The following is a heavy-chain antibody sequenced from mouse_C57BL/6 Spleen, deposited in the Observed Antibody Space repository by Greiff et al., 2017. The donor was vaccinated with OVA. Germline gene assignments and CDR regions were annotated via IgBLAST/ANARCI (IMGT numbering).Heavy chain of an antibody. J-gene: IGHJ2*01. D-gene: IGHD1-1*01. CDR2: IRNKANGYTT. V-gene: IGHV7-3*01. CDR3: ARYLLLSFDY. Sequence: EVKLVESGGGLVQPGGSLSLSCAASGFTFTDYYMSWVRQPPGKALEWLGFIRNKANGYTTEYSASVKGRFTISRDNSQSILYLQMNALRAEDSATYYCARYLLLSFDYWGQGTTLTVSS. CDR1: GFTFTDYY.